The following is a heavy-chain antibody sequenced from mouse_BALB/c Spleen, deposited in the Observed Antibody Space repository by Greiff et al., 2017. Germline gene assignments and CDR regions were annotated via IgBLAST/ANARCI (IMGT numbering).Heavy chain of an antibody. V-gene: IGHV14-3*02. J-gene: IGHJ2*01. CDR3: AKNYGSSQYYFDY. Sequence: VQLQQSGAELVKPGASVKLSCTASGFNIKDTYMPWVKQRPEQGLEWIGRIDPANGNTKYDPKFQGKATITADTSSNTAYLQLSSLTSEDTAVYYCAKNYGSSQYYFDYWGQGTTLTVSS. CDR2: IDPANGNT. CDR1: GFNIKDTY. D-gene: IGHD1-1*01.